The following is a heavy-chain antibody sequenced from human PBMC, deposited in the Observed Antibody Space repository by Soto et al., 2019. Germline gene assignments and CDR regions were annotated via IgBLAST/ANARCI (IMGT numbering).Heavy chain of an antibody. CDR2: IYSGGST. CDR1: VFSVMSNY. CDR3: ARDPPDTRHGMDV. Sequence: PVVSLILSCSSCVFSVMSNYLSLLRQATVKGLEWVSVIYSGGSTYYADSVRGRFTISRDNSKNTLYLQMKSLRAEDTAVYYCARDPPDTRHGMDVWGKGPKVTXS. J-gene: IGHJ6*04. V-gene: IGHV3-53*01.